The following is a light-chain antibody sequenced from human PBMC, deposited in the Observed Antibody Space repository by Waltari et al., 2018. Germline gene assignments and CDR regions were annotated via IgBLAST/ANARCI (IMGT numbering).Light chain of an antibody. CDR3: SSYTTSATYV. CDR1: ASDFGDNY. Sequence: QSALAQPASVSGSPGQSITITCSGTASDFGDNYVSWYQHNPGKVPRPIIYELINRPSGGSSRFSGSKSANTASLTISGLQADDEADYYCSSYTTSATYVFGTGTRVTVL. J-gene: IGLJ1*01. V-gene: IGLV2-14*01. CDR2: ELI.